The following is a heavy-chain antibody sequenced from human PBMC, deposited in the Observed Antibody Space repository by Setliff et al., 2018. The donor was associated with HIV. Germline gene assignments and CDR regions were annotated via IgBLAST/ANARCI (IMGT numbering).Heavy chain of an antibody. Sequence: RLSETLSLTCAVYGGSFSAYYWTWIRQPPGKGLEWIGYIYSTGSTNYNPSLQSRVSISMDASKNKFSLKVTSVTSEETAVYYCAKGAGFYGDYTFDYWGQGNLVTVSS. D-gene: IGHD4-17*01. CDR1: GGSFSAYY. CDR2: IYSTGST. CDR3: AKGAGFYGDYTFDY. J-gene: IGHJ4*02. V-gene: IGHV4-59*03.